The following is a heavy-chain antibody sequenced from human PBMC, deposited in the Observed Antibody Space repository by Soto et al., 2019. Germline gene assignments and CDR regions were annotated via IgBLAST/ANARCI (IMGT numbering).Heavy chain of an antibody. CDR3: ASPSGGGY. CDR1: GGTFSSYV. J-gene: IGHJ4*02. CDR2: INPISGTT. D-gene: IGHD1-26*01. Sequence: QVQVVQSGAEVRKPGSSVKVSCKASGGTFSSYVIIWVRQAPGQGLEWVGGINPISGTTNYAQKFQGRVRITADESTGTAYMELSSRRSADTAVYYCASPSGGGYWGQGTLVTVSS. V-gene: IGHV1-69*12.